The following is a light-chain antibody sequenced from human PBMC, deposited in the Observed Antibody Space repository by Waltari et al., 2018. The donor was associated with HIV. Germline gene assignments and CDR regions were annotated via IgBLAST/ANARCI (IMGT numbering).Light chain of an antibody. V-gene: IGLV2-14*01. J-gene: IGLJ2*01. CDR1: NNAIGAEKS. CDR3: GSSTNSNIVL. CDR2: DVT. Sequence: QSALTQTASVSASPGQSITISCTGINNAIGAEKSFSWYQQHPGKVPKLLIYDVTNRPAGVSGRFSGSKSVNTASLTISWLQPDDEADYYCGSSTNSNIVLFGGGTKLTVL.